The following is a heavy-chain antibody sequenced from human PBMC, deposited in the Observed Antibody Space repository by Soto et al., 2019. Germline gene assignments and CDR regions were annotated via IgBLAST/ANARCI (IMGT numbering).Heavy chain of an antibody. Sequence: EVQLLQSGGGLVQPGGSLRLSCAASGFTFSSYGMNWVRQARGKGLEWVSTMSGGGGSTYYGVSVKGRFAIATDNSKNTLYLHMTSLGAEDTAVYYCAKRDEQSSSSYFFDYWGQGNLVTVSS. V-gene: IGHV3-23*01. CDR1: GFTFSSYG. CDR2: MSGGGGST. D-gene: IGHD6-19*01. J-gene: IGHJ4*02. CDR3: AKRDEQSSSSYFFDY.